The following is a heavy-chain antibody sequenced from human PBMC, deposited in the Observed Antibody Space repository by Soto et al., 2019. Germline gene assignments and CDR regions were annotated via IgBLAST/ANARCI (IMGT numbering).Heavy chain of an antibody. J-gene: IGHJ4*02. CDR2: INHSGST. V-gene: IGHV4-34*01. Sequence: KPSETLSLTCAVYGGSFSGYYWSWIRQPPGKGLEWIGEINHSGSTNYNPSLKSRVTISVDTSKNQFSLKLSSVTAADTAVYYCARGGRTTVTFFDYWGQGTLVTVSS. D-gene: IGHD4-17*01. CDR3: ARGGRTTVTFFDY. CDR1: GGSFSGYY.